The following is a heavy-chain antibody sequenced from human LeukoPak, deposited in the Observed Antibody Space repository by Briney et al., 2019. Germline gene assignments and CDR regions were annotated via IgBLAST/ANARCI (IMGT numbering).Heavy chain of an antibody. CDR3: ARLGVELRGLDY. V-gene: IGHV5-51*01. D-gene: IGHD1-7*01. Sequence: GASLQISCKGSGYRFISYWIGWVRQLPGKGLEGMGIIYPGDSDTRYSPSFQGQVTISADQSISTAYLQWSRLQASDTAMYYCARLGVELRGLDYWGQGTLVTVSS. J-gene: IGHJ4*02. CDR1: GYRFISYW. CDR2: IYPGDSDT.